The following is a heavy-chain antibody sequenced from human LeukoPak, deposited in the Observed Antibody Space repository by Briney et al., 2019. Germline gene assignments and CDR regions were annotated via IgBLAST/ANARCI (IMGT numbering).Heavy chain of an antibody. CDR3: ARLRSGSHANCFGP. D-gene: IGHD1-26*01. J-gene: IGHJ5*02. V-gene: IGHV4-39*01. CDR2: VYYSAST. Sequence: SETLSLTCTVSGGSISSSSYYWGWIRQPPGKGLEWIGSVYYSASTYYNPSLKSRVTISVDTPKNQFSLKLSSVTAADTAVYYCARLRSGSHANCFGPWGQGTLVTVSS. CDR1: GGSISSSSYY.